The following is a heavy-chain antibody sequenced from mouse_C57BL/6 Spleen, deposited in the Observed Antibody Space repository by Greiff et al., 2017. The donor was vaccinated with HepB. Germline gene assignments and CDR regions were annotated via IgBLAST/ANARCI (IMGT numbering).Heavy chain of an antibody. CDR2: ISSGGSYT. CDR3: ARHEGGSYFDY. D-gene: IGHD1-1*01. V-gene: IGHV5-6*02. Sequence: DVKLVESGGDLVKPGGSLKLSCAASGFTFSSYGMSWVRQTPDKRLEWVATISSGGSYTYYPDSVKGRFTISRDNAKNTLYLQMSSLKSEDTAMYYCARHEGGSYFDYWGQGTTLTVSS. CDR1: GFTFSSYG. J-gene: IGHJ2*01.